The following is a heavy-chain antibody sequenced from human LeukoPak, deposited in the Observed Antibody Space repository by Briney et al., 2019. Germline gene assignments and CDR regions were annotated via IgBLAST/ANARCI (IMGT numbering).Heavy chain of an antibody. Sequence: PGGSLRLSCAASGFTFSSYAMHWVRQAPGKGLEWVAVISYDGSNKYYADSVKGRFTISRDNSKNTLYLQMNSLRAEDTAVYYCARDSQPSQAPDGYWGQGTLVTVSS. J-gene: IGHJ4*02. CDR2: ISYDGSNK. V-gene: IGHV3-30-3*01. CDR1: GFTFSSYA. CDR3: ARDSQPSQAPDGY. D-gene: IGHD1-14*01.